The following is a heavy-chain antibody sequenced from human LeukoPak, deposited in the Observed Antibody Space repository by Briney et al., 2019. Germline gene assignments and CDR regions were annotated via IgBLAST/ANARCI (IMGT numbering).Heavy chain of an antibody. D-gene: IGHD3-22*01. Sequence: SKTLSLTCAVSGGSISSSNWWSWVRQPPGKGLEWIGEIYHSGSTNYNPSLKSRVTISVDKSKNQFSLKLSSVTAADTAVYYCARATSMIVVVISNNWFDPRGQGTLVTVSS. J-gene: IGHJ5*02. V-gene: IGHV4-4*02. CDR2: IYHSGST. CDR3: ARATSMIVVVISNNWFDP. CDR1: GGSISSSNW.